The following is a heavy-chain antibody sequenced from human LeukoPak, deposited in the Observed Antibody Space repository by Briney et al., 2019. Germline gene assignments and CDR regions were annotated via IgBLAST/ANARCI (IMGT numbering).Heavy chain of an antibody. V-gene: IGHV1-2*02. CDR3: AREGDSSSSAGYDYYYYSGMDV. Sequence: RASVNVSCKASGYTFTGYYMHWVRQAPGQGLEWMGWINPNSFGTNYTQKFQRRVTMTRDTSISTAYMELSRLRSDDTAVYSRAREGDSSSSAGYDYYYYSGMDVWGQGTTVTVSS. CDR2: INPNSFGT. D-gene: IGHD6-6*01. J-gene: IGHJ6*02. CDR1: GYTFTGYY.